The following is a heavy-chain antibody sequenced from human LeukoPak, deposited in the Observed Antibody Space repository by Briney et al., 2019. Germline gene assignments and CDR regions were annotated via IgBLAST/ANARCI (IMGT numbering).Heavy chain of an antibody. Sequence: GGSLRLSCAGSGFTFSNYWIHWVRQVPGKGLVWVSRINEHGTITDYADSVRGRFTISRDNAKNTLYLQMNSLRVDDTAVYYCARDLSGGHDYWGQETLVTVSS. CDR1: GFTFSNYW. D-gene: IGHD2-15*01. J-gene: IGHJ4*02. V-gene: IGHV3-74*01. CDR3: ARDLSGGHDY. CDR2: INEHGTIT.